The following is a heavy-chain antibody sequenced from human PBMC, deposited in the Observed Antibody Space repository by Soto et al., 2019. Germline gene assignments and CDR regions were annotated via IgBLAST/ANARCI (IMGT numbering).Heavy chain of an antibody. D-gene: IGHD1-20*01. CDR3: AIESWYIDL. CDR1: EFVFTNFW. Sequence: WGSLILSCESSEFVFTNFWMHWVRHVPGKGLVWVACIDTSGHSTNYVESVKGRFTISRDNSKNTVSLQMNSLRVEDTGVYYCAIESWYIDLWSKGSQVTVS. CDR2: IDTSGHST. J-gene: IGHJ5*02. V-gene: IGHV3-74*01.